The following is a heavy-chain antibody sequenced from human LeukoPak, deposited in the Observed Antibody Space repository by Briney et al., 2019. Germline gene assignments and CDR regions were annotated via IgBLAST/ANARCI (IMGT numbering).Heavy chain of an antibody. D-gene: IGHD2-21*01. J-gene: IGHJ4*02. CDR3: ATEIAEGGPQDY. V-gene: IGHV3-23*01. Sequence: GGSLRLSCAASGFTFSSYAMSWVRQAPGKGLEWVSAISGSGGSTYYADSVKGRFTISRDNSKNTLYLQMTSLRAEDTALYYYATEIAEGGPQDYWGQGTLVTVSS. CDR1: GFTFSSYA. CDR2: ISGSGGST.